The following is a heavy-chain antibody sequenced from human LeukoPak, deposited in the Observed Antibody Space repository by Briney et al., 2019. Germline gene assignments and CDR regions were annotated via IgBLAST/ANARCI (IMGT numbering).Heavy chain of an antibody. CDR1: GYTFTSYD. V-gene: IGHV1-8*01. CDR2: MNPNSGNT. CDR3: ARNMRIAAAGTRVNWFDP. Sequence: ASVKVSCKASGYTFTSYDINWVRQATGQGLGWMGWMNPNSGNTGYAQKFQGRVTMTRNTSISTAYMELSSLRSEDTAVYYCARNMRIAAAGTRVNWFDPWGQGTLVTVSS. D-gene: IGHD6-13*01. J-gene: IGHJ5*02.